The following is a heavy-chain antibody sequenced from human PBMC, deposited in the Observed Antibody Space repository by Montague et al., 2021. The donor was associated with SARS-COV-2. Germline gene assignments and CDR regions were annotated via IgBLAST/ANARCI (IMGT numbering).Heavy chain of an antibody. V-gene: IGHV6-1*01. CDR2: TYYRSKWYN. J-gene: IGHJ4*02. Sequence: CAISGDSVSSNSAAWNWIRQSPSRGLERLGRTYYRSKWYNDYAVXLKXRITINPDTSKNQFSPQLNTVTAEDTAVYYCARELRRIIMIVDIRGFDYWGQGTLVTVSS. CDR1: GDSVSSNSAA. D-gene: IGHD3-22*01. CDR3: ARELRRIIMIVDIRGFDY.